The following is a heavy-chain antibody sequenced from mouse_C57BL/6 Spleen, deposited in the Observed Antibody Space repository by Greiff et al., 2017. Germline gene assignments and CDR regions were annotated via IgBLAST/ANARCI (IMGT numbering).Heavy chain of an antibody. CDR3: ARSQVVAPYFDY. D-gene: IGHD1-1*01. Sequence: EVKVVESGGGLVQPGGSLSLSCAASGFTFTDYYMSWVRQPPGKALEWLGFIRNKANGYTTEYSASVKGRFTISRDNSQSILYLQMNALRAEDSATYYCARSQVVAPYFDYWGQGTTLTVSS. V-gene: IGHV7-3*01. CDR2: IRNKANGYTT. CDR1: GFTFTDYY. J-gene: IGHJ2*01.